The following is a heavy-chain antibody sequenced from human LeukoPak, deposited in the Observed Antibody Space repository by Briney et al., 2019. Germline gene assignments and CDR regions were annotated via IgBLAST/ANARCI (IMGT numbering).Heavy chain of an antibody. CDR3: AGPKYSGSFGAAY. CDR1: GFTFSRYW. CDR2: IKQDGSEK. V-gene: IGHV3-7*01. J-gene: IGHJ4*02. D-gene: IGHD1-26*01. Sequence: PGGSLRLSCAASGFTFSRYWMSWVRQAPGKGLEWVANIKQDGSEKYYVDSVKGRFTISRDNAKNSLYLQMNSLRAEDTAVYSCAGPKYSGSFGAAYWGQGTLVTVSS.